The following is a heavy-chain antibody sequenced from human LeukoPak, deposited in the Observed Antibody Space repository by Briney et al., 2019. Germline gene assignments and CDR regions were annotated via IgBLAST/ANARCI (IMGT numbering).Heavy chain of an antibody. CDR2: IYSGGST. V-gene: IGHV3-53*01. D-gene: IGHD2-2*01. CDR1: GFTVSSNY. Sequence: GGSLRLSCAASGFTVSSNYMSWVRQAPGKGLEWVSVIYSGGSTYYADSVKGRFTISRHNSKNTLYLQMNSLRAEDTAVYYCARVHRSGTSCGMDVWGQGTTVTVSS. J-gene: IGHJ6*02. CDR3: ARVHRSGTSCGMDV.